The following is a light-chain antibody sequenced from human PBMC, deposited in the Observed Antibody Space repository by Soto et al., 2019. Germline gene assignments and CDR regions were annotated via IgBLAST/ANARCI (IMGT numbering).Light chain of an antibody. CDR1: HDITSY. V-gene: IGKV1-33*01. Sequence: DIQMTQSPSSLSASVGDRVTITCQASHDITSYLNWYQHKPGKAPKLLIYDASILEAGVPSRFSASGSGTDFTFTITTLQPAAVATYYCQKCDYHPSFGNGTTVDFK. CDR2: DAS. CDR3: QKCDYHPS. J-gene: IGKJ3*01.